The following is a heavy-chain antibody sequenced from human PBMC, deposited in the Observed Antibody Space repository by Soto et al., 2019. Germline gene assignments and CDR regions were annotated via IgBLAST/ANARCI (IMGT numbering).Heavy chain of an antibody. CDR1: GFTFSSYA. J-gene: IGHJ4*02. CDR2: ISYDGINK. V-gene: IGHV3-30*04. Sequence: QVQLVESGGGVVQPGRSLRLSCAASGFTFSSYAMHWVRQAPGKGLEWVAIISYDGINKNYADSVKGRFTISGDNSKNTLYLQMNSLRAEDTAVYYCARDRTQRCSGCPIDYWGQGTLVTVSS. D-gene: IGHD6-19*01. CDR3: ARDRTQRCSGCPIDY.